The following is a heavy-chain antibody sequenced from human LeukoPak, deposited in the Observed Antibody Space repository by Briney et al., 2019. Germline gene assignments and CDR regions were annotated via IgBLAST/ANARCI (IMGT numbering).Heavy chain of an antibody. Sequence: PSETLSLTCTVSGGSISSGGYYWSWIRQHPGKGLEWIGYIYYSGSTYYNPSLKSRVTISVDTSKNQFSLKLSSVTAADTAVYYCARGGSYDLNWFDPWGQGTLVTVSS. CDR3: ARGGSYDLNWFDP. CDR1: GGSISSGGYY. J-gene: IGHJ5*02. D-gene: IGHD3-3*01. V-gene: IGHV4-31*03. CDR2: IYYSGST.